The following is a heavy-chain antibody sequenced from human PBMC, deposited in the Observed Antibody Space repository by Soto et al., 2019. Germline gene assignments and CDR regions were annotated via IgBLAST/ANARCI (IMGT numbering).Heavy chain of an antibody. Sequence: QLQLQESGPGLVKPSETLSLTCTVSGGSISSSSYYWGWIRQPPGKGLEWIGSIYYSGSTYYNPSLKSRVTISVDTSKNQFSLKLSSVTAADTAVYYCARQGEGATKGSDYWGQGTLVTVSS. CDR2: IYYSGST. D-gene: IGHD1-26*01. CDR1: GGSISSSSYY. V-gene: IGHV4-39*01. CDR3: ARQGEGATKGSDY. J-gene: IGHJ4*02.